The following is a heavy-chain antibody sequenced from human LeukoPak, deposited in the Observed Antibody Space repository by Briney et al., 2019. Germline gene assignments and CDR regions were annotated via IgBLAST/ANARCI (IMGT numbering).Heavy chain of an antibody. D-gene: IGHD2-15*01. CDR3: ARQEYCSGGSCYTWFDP. CDR2: IHPGDSDT. J-gene: IGHJ5*02. CDR1: GYRFTNYW. V-gene: IGHV5-51*01. Sequence: GESLKISCWGSGYRFTNYWIAWVRQMPGKGLEWMGIIHPGDSDTRYSPSFQGQVTISVDKSSSTAYLQWNSLKASDTAMYYCARQEYCSGGSCYTWFDPWGQGTLVTVSS.